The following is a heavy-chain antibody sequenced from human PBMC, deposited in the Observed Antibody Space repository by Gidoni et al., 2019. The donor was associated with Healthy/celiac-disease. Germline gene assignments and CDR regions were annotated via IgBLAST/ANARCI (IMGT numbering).Heavy chain of an antibody. V-gene: IGHV3-33*01. CDR3: ARDCERQIVNYWYFDL. J-gene: IGHJ2*01. D-gene: IGHD6-6*01. Sequence: GKGLEWVAVIGYDGSNKYYADSGKGRFTISRDNSKKTLYLQMNSMRAEDTAVYYCARDCERQIVNYWYFDLWGRGTLVTVSS. CDR2: IGYDGSNK.